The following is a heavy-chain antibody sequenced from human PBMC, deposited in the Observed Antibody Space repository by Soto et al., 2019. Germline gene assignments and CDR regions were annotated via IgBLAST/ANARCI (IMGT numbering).Heavy chain of an antibody. D-gene: IGHD1-26*01. CDR1: GGSISSSSYY. CDR2: IYYSGST. CDR3: ARFTDGFIVGASRTPSDPI. J-gene: IGHJ6*02. V-gene: IGHV4-39*01. Sequence: QLQLQESGPGPVKPSETLSLTCTVSGGSISSSSYYWGWIRQPPGKGLEWIGSIYYSGSTYYNPSLKSRVTISVDTSKNQFSLKLSSVTAADTAVYYCARFTDGFIVGASRTPSDPIWGQGTTVTVSS.